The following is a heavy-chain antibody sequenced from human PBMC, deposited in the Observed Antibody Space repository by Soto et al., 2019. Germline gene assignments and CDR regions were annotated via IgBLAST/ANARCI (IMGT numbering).Heavy chain of an antibody. V-gene: IGHV3-30*18. J-gene: IGHJ6*02. CDR3: AKDLLGYCSSTSCDSVDYYYYGMDV. CDR1: GFTFSSYG. CDR2: ISYDGSNK. D-gene: IGHD2-2*01. Sequence: QVQLVESGGGVVQPGRSLRLSCAASGFTFSSYGMHWVRQAPGKGLEWVAVISYDGSNKYYADSVKGRFTISRDNSKNTLYLQMNSLRAEDTAVYYCAKDLLGYCSSTSCDSVDYYYYGMDVWGQGTTVTVSS.